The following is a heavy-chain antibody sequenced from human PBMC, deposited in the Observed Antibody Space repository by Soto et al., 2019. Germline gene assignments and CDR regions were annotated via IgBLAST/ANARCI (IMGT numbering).Heavy chain of an antibody. CDR2: ISGSGGST. Sequence: GGSLRLSCAASGFTFSIYAMSWVRQAPGKGLEWVSAISGSGGSTYYADSVKGRFTISRDNSKNTLYLQMNSLRAEDTAVYYCAKGGRIAVAGSVDYWGQGTLVTVSS. V-gene: IGHV3-23*01. CDR1: GFTFSIYA. CDR3: AKGGRIAVAGSVDY. D-gene: IGHD6-19*01. J-gene: IGHJ4*02.